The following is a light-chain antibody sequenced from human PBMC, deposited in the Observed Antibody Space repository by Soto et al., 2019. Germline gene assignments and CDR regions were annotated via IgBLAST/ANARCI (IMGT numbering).Light chain of an antibody. CDR1: QSVSSY. CDR3: QQRSNWPPIT. J-gene: IGKJ5*01. CDR2: DAS. Sequence: EMVLTQSPATLSLSPLGRATLSFMASQSVSSYLAWYQQKPGQAPRLLIYDASNRATGIPARFSGSGSGTDFTLTISSLEPEDFAVYYCQQRSNWPPITFGQGTRLEI. V-gene: IGKV3-11*01.